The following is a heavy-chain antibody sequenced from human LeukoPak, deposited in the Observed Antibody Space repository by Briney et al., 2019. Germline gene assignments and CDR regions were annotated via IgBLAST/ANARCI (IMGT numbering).Heavy chain of an antibody. V-gene: IGHV3-30*18. Sequence: GRCLRLSCTAAGFTFSNYRMHWVRQAPGKGLEWVGVISYDGSNKYYADSVKGRFTISRDNSKNTLYLQMNSLRAEDTAVYYCAKDQGYDILTGYAWGQGTLVTVSS. D-gene: IGHD3-9*01. CDR2: ISYDGSNK. CDR1: GFTFSNYR. CDR3: AKDQGYDILTGYA. J-gene: IGHJ5*02.